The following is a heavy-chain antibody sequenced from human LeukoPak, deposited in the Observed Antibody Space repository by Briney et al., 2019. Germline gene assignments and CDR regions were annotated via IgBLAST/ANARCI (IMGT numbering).Heavy chain of an antibody. CDR1: SVSISTSNYY. D-gene: IGHD3-9*01. V-gene: IGHV4-39*07. Sequence: SETLSLTCTVSSVSISTSNYYWGWVPQPPGKALEWIGNIFYSGRTYSSPSLKSRVTISVDTSKNQFSLKLSSVTAADTAVYYCARGLILTGYYNGDDAFDIWGQGTMVTVSS. CDR3: ARGLILTGYYNGDDAFDI. CDR2: IFYSGRT. J-gene: IGHJ3*02.